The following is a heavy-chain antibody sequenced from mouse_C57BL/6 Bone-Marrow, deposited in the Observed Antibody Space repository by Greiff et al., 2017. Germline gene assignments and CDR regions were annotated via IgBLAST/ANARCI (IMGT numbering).Heavy chain of an antibody. CDR2: IDPEDGEP. J-gene: IGHJ3*01. V-gene: IGHV14-2*01. CDR1: GFNIKDYY. CDR3: AYYYGSSYVAY. Sequence: EVQLQQSGAELVKPGASVKLSCTASGFNIKDYYMHWVKQRTEQGLEWIGRIDPEDGEPKYAPKFQGKATITADTSSNTAYLQLSSLTSEDTAVYYCAYYYGSSYVAYWGQGTLVTVSA. D-gene: IGHD1-1*01.